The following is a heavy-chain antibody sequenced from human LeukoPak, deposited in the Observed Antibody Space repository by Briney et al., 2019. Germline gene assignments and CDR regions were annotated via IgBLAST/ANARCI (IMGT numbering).Heavy chain of an antibody. D-gene: IGHD3-10*01. J-gene: IGHJ5*02. V-gene: IGHV3-66*01. CDR2: IYRDGST. CDR1: GFNVGSNY. CDR3: ARDLYFGELLGGVDP. Sequence: GGSLRLSCAASGFNVGSNYMSWVRQAPGKGLEWVSVIYRDGSTYYADSVKGRFTISRDNSKNTLYLQMNSLRAGDTAVYYCARDLYFGELLGGVDPWGQGTLVTVSS.